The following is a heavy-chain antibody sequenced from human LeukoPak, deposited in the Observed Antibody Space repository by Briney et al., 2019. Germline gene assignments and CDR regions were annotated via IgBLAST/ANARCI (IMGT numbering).Heavy chain of an antibody. V-gene: IGHV3-48*02. J-gene: IGHJ4*02. CDR1: GFTFSSYN. CDR3: ARGRAVAGTGNNYFDY. D-gene: IGHD6-19*01. Sequence: GGSLRLSCAASGFTFSSYNINWVRQAPGKGLEWVSYISSSSSTIYYADSVKGRFTISRDSAKNSLYLQMNSLRDEDTAVYYCARGRAVAGTGNNYFDYWGQGTLVTVSS. CDR2: ISSSSSTI.